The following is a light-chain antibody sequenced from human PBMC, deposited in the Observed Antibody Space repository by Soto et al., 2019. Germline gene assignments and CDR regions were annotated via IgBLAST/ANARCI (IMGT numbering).Light chain of an antibody. CDR1: SSDVGGYNY. J-gene: IGLJ2*01. CDR2: EVS. Sequence: QSVLTQPASVSGPPGQSITISCTGTSSDVGGYNYVSWYQQHPGKAPKLMIYEVSNRPSGVSNRFSGSKSGNTASLTISGLQAEDEADYYCSSYTSSSTLEAVFGGGTKLTVL. V-gene: IGLV2-14*01. CDR3: SSYTSSSTLEAV.